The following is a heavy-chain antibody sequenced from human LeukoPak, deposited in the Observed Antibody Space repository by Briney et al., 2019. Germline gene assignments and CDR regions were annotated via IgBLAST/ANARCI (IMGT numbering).Heavy chain of an antibody. V-gene: IGHV4-34*01. CDR2: INHSGST. CDR3: ASDLYTVVEY. J-gene: IGHJ4*02. CDR1: GGPFCGYY. Sequence: KPSETLSLTCPVYGGPFCGYYWSWLRQPPGKGLEWIGEINHSGSTNYNPSLKSRVTISVDTSKNQFSLKLSSVTAADTAVYYCASDLYTVVEYWGQGTLVTVSS. D-gene: IGHD2-15*01.